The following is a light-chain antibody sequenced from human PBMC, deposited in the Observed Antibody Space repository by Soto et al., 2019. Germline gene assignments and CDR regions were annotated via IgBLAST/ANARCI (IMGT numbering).Light chain of an antibody. V-gene: IGLV2-23*02. CDR1: SSDVGSYNF. CDR3: CSYAGGSYV. Sequence: QSALTQPASVSGSPGQSITISCTGTSSDVGSYNFVSWYQQYPGKAPKLMLYEVDKRPSGVSNRFSGSKSGHTASLTISGLQAEDEADYYCCSYAGGSYVFGTGTQVTVL. CDR2: EVD. J-gene: IGLJ1*01.